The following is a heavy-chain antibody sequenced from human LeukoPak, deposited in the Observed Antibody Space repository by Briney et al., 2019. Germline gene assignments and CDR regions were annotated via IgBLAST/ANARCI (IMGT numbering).Heavy chain of an antibody. D-gene: IGHD3-10*01. Sequence: ASVKVSCKASGYTFTSYTIYWVRQAPGQGLEWMGWISVHNGNTKYAQKLQGRVTLTTGTSTSTAYMELRSLRSDDTAVYYCARDRMILGVPFDYWGQGTLVTVSS. J-gene: IGHJ4*02. CDR2: ISVHNGNT. CDR1: GYTFTSYT. CDR3: ARDRMILGVPFDY. V-gene: IGHV1-18*01.